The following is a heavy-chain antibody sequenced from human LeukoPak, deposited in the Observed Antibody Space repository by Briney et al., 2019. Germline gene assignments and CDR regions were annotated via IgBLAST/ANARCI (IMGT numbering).Heavy chain of an antibody. V-gene: IGHV3-23*01. J-gene: IGHJ3*02. CDR1: GFTFSSYA. CDR3: AKDQETYYDFWSGFDAFDI. CDR2: ISGSGGST. D-gene: IGHD3-3*01. Sequence: GGSLRLSCAASGFTFSSYAMRWVRQAPGKGLEWVSAISGSGGSTYYADSVKGRFTISRDNSKNTLYLQMNSLRAEDTAVYYCAKDQETYYDFWSGFDAFDIWGQGGMVAVSS.